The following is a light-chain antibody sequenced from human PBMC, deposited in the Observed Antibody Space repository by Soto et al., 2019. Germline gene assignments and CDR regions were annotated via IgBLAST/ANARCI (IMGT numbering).Light chain of an antibody. Sequence: DIQMTQSPSTLSASVGDRVTITRRASQSVTTWLAWYQQKQGKAPKILIYKASNLESGLPSRFTGSGSGTEFTLTISRLQSDDFSTYYCQQYSTYPITFGQGTRLEIK. CDR2: KAS. CDR1: QSVTTW. V-gene: IGKV1-5*03. J-gene: IGKJ5*01. CDR3: QQYSTYPIT.